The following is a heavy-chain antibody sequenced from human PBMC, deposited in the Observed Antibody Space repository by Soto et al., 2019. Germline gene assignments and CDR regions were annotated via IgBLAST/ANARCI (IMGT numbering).Heavy chain of an antibody. CDR3: ARKLGVGHYPFRH. CDR2: INTNGNR. D-gene: IGHD7-27*01. CDR1: GFPFTSYG. Sequence: EVHLLESGGGLVQPGGSLRLSCAASGFPFTSYGVSWVRQAPGKGLEWVSTINTNGNRHYGDSVKGRFTISRDSSESMLYLDMNNLRAEDTALYYCARKLGVGHYPFRHWGQGTLVTVSS. J-gene: IGHJ4*02. V-gene: IGHV3-23*01.